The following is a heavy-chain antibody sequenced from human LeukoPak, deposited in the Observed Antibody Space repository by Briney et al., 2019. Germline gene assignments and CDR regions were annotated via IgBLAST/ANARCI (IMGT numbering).Heavy chain of an antibody. J-gene: IGHJ4*02. D-gene: IGHD5-12*01. Sequence: GGSLRLSCTASGFPFSTYSMNWARQAPGKGLEWVSSISSSSSYLYYADSVKGRFTISRDNAKNSLYLQMNSLRAEDTAVYYCARDQDIELEWLRLFDYWGQGTLVTVSS. CDR2: ISSSSSYL. V-gene: IGHV3-21*01. CDR1: GFPFSTYS. CDR3: ARDQDIELEWLRLFDY.